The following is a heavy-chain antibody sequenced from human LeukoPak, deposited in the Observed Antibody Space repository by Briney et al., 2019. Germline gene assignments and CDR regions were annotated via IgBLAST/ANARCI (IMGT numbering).Heavy chain of an antibody. D-gene: IGHD5-18*01. V-gene: IGHV1-46*04. CDR3: ARAPDNYGIDDY. Sequence: GASVKVSCKASGYTFTSYYMHWVRQAPGQGLEWMGIINPSAGSTSYAPKLQGRVTLTRDTSTSTVYMELSSLGYEDTAIYYCARAPDNYGIDDYWGQGTLLTVSS. CDR1: GYTFTSYY. CDR2: INPSAGST. J-gene: IGHJ4*02.